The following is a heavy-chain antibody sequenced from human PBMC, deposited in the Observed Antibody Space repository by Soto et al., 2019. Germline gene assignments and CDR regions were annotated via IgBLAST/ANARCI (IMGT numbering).Heavy chain of an antibody. CDR1: GGTFSSYA. J-gene: IGHJ3*02. CDR2: IIPIFGTA. V-gene: IGHV1-69*01. D-gene: IGHD6-13*01. CDR3: ARRGREYSRCWYQFYI. Sequence: QVQLVQSGAEVKKPGSSVKVSCKASGGTFSSYAISWVRQAPGQGLELMGGIIPIFGTANYAQTFQGRVTITADESTRLAYRELCCLSSEYTSVYYCARRGREYSRCWYQFYISGPGTMVTVSS.